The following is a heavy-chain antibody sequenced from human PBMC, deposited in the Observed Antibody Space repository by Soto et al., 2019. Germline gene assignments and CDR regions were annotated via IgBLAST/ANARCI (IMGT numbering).Heavy chain of an antibody. J-gene: IGHJ6*02. V-gene: IGHV3-33*01. CDR2: IWYDGSNK. CDR1: GFTFSSYV. Sequence: GGSLRRSWAASGFTFSSYVMHWVRQAPGKGLEWVAVIWYDGSNKYYADSVKGRFTISRDNSKNTLYLQMNSLRAEDTAVYYCARVYYYYYYGMDVWGQGTTVTVSS. CDR3: ARVYYYYYYGMDV.